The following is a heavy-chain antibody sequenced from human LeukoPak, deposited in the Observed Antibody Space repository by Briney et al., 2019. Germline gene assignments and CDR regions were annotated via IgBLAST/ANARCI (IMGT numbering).Heavy chain of an antibody. J-gene: IGHJ4*02. Sequence: PGGSLRLSCAASGFTFSSYAMSWVRQAPGKGLEWVSAISDSGGSTYYADSVKGRFTISRDNSKNTLYLQINSLRAEDMALYYCAKSSDGSTSFDQWGQGTLVTVSS. V-gene: IGHV3-23*01. CDR2: ISDSGGST. CDR1: GFTFSSYA. CDR3: AKSSDGSTSFDQ. D-gene: IGHD2-2*01.